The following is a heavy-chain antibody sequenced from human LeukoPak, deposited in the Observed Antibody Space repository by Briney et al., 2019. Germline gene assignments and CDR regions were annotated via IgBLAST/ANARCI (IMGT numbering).Heavy chain of an antibody. J-gene: IGHJ4*02. D-gene: IGHD4/OR15-4a*01. Sequence: GGSLRLSCAASGFSFNIYWMHWVRQAPGKGLVWVSRIDGDGSRTGFADSVKGRFTISRDNAKNTLYLQMNSLVAEDTAVYYCARGNDYGDYLDFWGQGTLVTVSS. CDR2: IDGDGSRT. CDR3: ARGNDYGDYLDF. CDR1: GFSFNIYW. V-gene: IGHV3-74*01.